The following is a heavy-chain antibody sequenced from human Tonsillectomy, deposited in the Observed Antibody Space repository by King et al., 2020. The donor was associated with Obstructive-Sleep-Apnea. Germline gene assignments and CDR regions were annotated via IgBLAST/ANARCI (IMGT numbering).Heavy chain of an antibody. V-gene: IGHV3-7*01. Sequence: VQLVESGGGLVQPGGSLKLSCAASGFTFTAYWMSWVRQAPGTGLEWVANIKQDGSEEYYVYAVKGRFTISRDNAKNSLFLQMNSLRAEDTAVYFCVRDRLGHLFEGFDIWGQGTMVTVS. D-gene: IGHD3-10*01. J-gene: IGHJ3*02. CDR3: VRDRLGHLFEGFDI. CDR1: GFTFTAYW. CDR2: IKQDGSEE.